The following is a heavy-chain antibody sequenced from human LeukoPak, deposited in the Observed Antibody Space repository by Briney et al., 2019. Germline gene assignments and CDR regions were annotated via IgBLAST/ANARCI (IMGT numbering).Heavy chain of an antibody. D-gene: IGHD3-22*01. J-gene: IGHJ4*02. CDR1: GFTFSSYA. CDR3: AKSAYYDASGYYREYYFDY. V-gene: IGHV3-23*01. Sequence: GGSLRLSCAASGFTFSSYAMSWVRQAPGKGLEWVSAISGSGGSTYYADSVKGRFTISRDKTKNTLYLQMNSLRAEDTAVYYCAKSAYYDASGYYREYYFDYWGQGTLVTVSS. CDR2: ISGSGGST.